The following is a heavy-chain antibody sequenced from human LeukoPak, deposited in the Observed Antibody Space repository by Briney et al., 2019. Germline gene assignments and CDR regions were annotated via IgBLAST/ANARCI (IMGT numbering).Heavy chain of an antibody. CDR2: IYSDGST. CDR1: GFTVSNNY. Sequence: PGGSLRLSCAASGFTVSNNYMSWVRQAPGKGLEWVSLIYSDGSTSYADSVKGRFTISRDNSKNTLYLQMNSLRAEDTAVYYCARDPASSGSPDAFDIWGQGTMVTVSS. J-gene: IGHJ3*02. V-gene: IGHV3-66*02. CDR3: ARDPASSGSPDAFDI. D-gene: IGHD3-22*01.